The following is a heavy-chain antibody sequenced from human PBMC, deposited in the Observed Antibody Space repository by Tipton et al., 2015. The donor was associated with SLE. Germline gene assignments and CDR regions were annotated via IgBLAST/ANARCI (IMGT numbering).Heavy chain of an antibody. J-gene: IGHJ4*02. CDR1: GGSISTHHYY. V-gene: IGHV4-39*07. D-gene: IGHD3-16*01. Sequence: LRLSCTVSGGSISTHHYYWGWIRQPPGEGLDWIGTVYYGGRMYYNPSLKSRVAISLDTSKNQFSLNLSSVTAADTAMYYCARHYGGGSLAYWGQGTLVTVSS. CDR3: ARHYGGGSLAY. CDR2: VYYGGRM.